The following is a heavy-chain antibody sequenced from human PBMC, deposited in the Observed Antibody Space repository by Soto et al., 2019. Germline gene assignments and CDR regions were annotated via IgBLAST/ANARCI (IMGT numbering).Heavy chain of an antibody. D-gene: IGHD3-10*01. CDR2: ISAYNGNT. CDR1: GYTFTSYA. Sequence: QVQLVQSGAEVKKPGASVKVSCKASGYTFTSYAFSWVRQAPGQGLEWMGWISAYNGNTNYAQELQGRVTMTTDTXXSTAYMELRSLRSDDTAVYYCATGWFGEFVYYFDYWGQGTLVTVSS. V-gene: IGHV1-18*01. J-gene: IGHJ4*02. CDR3: ATGWFGEFVYYFDY.